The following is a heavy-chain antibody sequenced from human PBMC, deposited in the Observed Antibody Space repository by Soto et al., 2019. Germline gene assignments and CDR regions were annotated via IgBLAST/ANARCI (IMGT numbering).Heavy chain of an antibody. V-gene: IGHV1-69*13. CDR2: IIPMFGTA. CDR1: GGTFSTYA. Sequence: ASVKVSCKAPGGTFSTYAISWVRQAPGQGLEWMGGIIPMFGTANYAQRFQDRVTITADESTNTVYMELSSLRSEDTAVYYCARVKVGDLFRFNWFFDLWGRGTLVTVSS. D-gene: IGHD3-3*01. CDR3: ARVKVGDLFRFNWFFDL. J-gene: IGHJ2*01.